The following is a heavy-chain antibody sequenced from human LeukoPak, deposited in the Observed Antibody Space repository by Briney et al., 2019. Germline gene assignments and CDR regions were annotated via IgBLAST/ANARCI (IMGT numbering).Heavy chain of an antibody. Sequence: SETLSLTCTVSGGSISSYYWSWIRQPPGKGLEWIGDIYYSGSTNYNPSLKSLVTISVGTSRNQFSLKLTSVTAADTAVYYCTRSGLTGMRKYPRADYYYYGMDVWGQGTAVTVSS. CDR2: IYYSGST. D-gene: IGHD1-14*01. CDR3: TRSGLTGMRKYPRADYYYYGMDV. J-gene: IGHJ6*02. V-gene: IGHV4-59*12. CDR1: GGSISSYY.